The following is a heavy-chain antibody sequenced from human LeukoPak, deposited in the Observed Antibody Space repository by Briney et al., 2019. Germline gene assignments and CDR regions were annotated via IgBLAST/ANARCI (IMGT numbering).Heavy chain of an antibody. CDR2: IYYSGST. J-gene: IGHJ3*02. CDR1: GGSISSYY. CDR3: ATLVVGRGKPAAFDI. D-gene: IGHD3-22*01. V-gene: IGHV4-59*01. Sequence: TSETLSLTCTVSGGSISSYYWSWIRQPPGKGLEWIGYIYYSGSTKYNPSLKSRVTISVDTSKNQFSLKLSSVTAADTAVYYCATLVVGRGKPAAFDIWGQGTMVIVSS.